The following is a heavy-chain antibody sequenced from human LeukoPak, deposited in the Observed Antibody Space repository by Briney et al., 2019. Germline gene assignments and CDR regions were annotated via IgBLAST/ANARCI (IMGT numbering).Heavy chain of an antibody. CDR3: ARDYADYVGYFFFDY. Sequence: GGSLRLSCAASGFTFNNYAMNWVRQAPGKGLEWVSSISGGGETTYYADSAKGLFTISRDNSQNTLYLQMNSLRAEDTAVYYCARDYADYVGYFFFDYWGQGTLVTVSS. CDR2: ISGGGETT. V-gene: IGHV3-23*01. CDR1: GFTFNNYA. D-gene: IGHD4-17*01. J-gene: IGHJ4*02.